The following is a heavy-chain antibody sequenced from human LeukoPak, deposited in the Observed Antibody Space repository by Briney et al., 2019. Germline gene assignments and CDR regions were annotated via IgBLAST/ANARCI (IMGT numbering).Heavy chain of an antibody. CDR3: ASGYDFWSGYYFDY. V-gene: IGHV3-21*01. J-gene: IGHJ4*02. CDR1: GFTFSSYT. CDR2: ITISSSYI. Sequence: GGSLRLSCAASGFTFSSYTMNWVRQAPGKGLEWVSSITISSSYIYYADSLKGRFTISRDNAKNSLYLQMNSLRAEDTAVYYCASGYDFWSGYYFDYWGQGTLVTVSS. D-gene: IGHD3-3*01.